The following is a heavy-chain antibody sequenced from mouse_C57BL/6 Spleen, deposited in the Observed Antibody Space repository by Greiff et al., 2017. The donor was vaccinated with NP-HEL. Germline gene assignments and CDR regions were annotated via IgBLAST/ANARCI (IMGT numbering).Heavy chain of an antibody. Sequence: QVQLQQSGAELVRPGTSVKVSCKASGYAFTNYLIEWVKQRPGQGLEWIGVINPGSGGTNYNEKFKGKATLTADKSSSTAYMQLSSLTSEDSAVYFCARLNWDDYAMDYWGQGTSVTVSS. CDR3: ARLNWDDYAMDY. J-gene: IGHJ4*01. D-gene: IGHD4-1*01. CDR2: INPGSGGT. CDR1: GYAFTNYL. V-gene: IGHV1-54*01.